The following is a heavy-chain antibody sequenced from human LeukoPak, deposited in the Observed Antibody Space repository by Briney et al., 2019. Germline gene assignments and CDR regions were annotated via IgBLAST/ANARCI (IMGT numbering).Heavy chain of an antibody. Sequence: ASVKVSCKASGYTFTSYGISWARQAPGQGLEWMGWISAYNGNTNYAQKLQGRVTMTTDTSTSTAYMELRSLRSDDTAVYYCARDDPLMYYYDSSGYYSTLFDYWGQGTLVTVSS. D-gene: IGHD3-22*01. J-gene: IGHJ4*02. V-gene: IGHV1-18*01. CDR1: GYTFTSYG. CDR2: ISAYNGNT. CDR3: ARDDPLMYYYDSSGYYSTLFDY.